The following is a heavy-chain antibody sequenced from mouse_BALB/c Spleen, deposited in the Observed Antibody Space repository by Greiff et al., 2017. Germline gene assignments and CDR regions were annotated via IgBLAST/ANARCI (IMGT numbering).Heavy chain of an antibody. D-gene: IGHD3-1*01. CDR3: ARWVPSGAMDY. Sequence: VQLQQSGPGLVKPSQSLSLTCTVTGYSITSDYAWNWIRQFPGNKLEWMGYISYSGSTSYNPSLKSRISITRDTSKNQFFLQLNSVTTEDTATYYCARWVPSGAMDYWGQGTSVTVSS. J-gene: IGHJ4*01. CDR2: ISYSGST. CDR1: GYSITSDYA. V-gene: IGHV3-2*02.